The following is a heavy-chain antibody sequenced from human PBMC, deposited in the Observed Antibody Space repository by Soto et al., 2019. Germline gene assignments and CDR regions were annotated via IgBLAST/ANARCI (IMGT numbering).Heavy chain of an antibody. V-gene: IGHV1-69*06. CDR1: GGTFSSYA. D-gene: IGHD1-26*01. CDR3: ARGTRSGSYYYYGLDV. CDR2: INPIFGTT. J-gene: IGHJ6*02. Sequence: QVQLVQSGADVKKPGSSVKVSCKASGGTFSSYAISWVRQAPGQGLEWMGGINPIFGTTNYARRFQGRVTITADKSTSTAYMELRSLRSEDTAVYYCARGTRSGSYYYYGLDVWGQGTTVTVSS.